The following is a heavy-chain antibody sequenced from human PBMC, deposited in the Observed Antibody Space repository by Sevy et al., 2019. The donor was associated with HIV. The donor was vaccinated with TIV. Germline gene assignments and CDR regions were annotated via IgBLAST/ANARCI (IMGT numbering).Heavy chain of an antibody. V-gene: IGHV3-23*01. J-gene: IGHJ4*02. Sequence: GGSLRLSCAASGFTFSSYAMSWVRQAPGKGLEWVSAISGSGGSTYYADFVKGRLTISRDNSKNTLYLQMNSLRAEDTAVYYCAKAPRSGSFYYFDYWGQGTLVTVSS. CDR1: GFTFSSYA. CDR3: AKAPRSGSFYYFDY. CDR2: ISGSGGST. D-gene: IGHD6-13*01.